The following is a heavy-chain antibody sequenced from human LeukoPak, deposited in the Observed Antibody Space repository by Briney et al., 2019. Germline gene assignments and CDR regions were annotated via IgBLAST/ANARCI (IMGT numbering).Heavy chain of an antibody. CDR1: GFTFSSYE. Sequence: GGSLRLSCAASGFTFSSYEMNWVRQAPGKGLEWVSYISSSGSTIYYADSVKGRFTISRDNAKNSLYLQMNSLRAEDTAVYYCASLNCSSTSCPGMDVWGKGTTVTVSS. V-gene: IGHV3-48*03. CDR2: ISSSGSTI. J-gene: IGHJ6*04. CDR3: ASLNCSSTSCPGMDV. D-gene: IGHD2-2*01.